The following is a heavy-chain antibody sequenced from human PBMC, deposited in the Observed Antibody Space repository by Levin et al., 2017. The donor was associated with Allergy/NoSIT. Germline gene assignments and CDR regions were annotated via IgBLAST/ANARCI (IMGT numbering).Heavy chain of an antibody. V-gene: IGHV1-18*01. J-gene: IGHJ4*02. D-gene: IGHD6-6*01. CDR1: GYTFTSYG. Sequence: GESLKISCKASGYTFTSYGLSWVRQAPGQGLEWMGWISPYNGNTNYAQKLQGRVTMTTDTSTSTAYMELRSLRSDDTAVYYCAFGIHGSSSKFDYWGQGTLVTVSS. CDR2: ISPYNGNT. CDR3: AFGIHGSSSKFDY.